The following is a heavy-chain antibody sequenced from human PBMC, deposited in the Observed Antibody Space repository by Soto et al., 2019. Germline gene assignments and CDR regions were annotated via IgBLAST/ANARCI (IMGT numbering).Heavy chain of an antibody. V-gene: IGHV1-2*02. CDR2: INPDNGDT. J-gene: IGHJ6*02. CDR1: GYTFTGHY. Sequence: QVQLMQSGAEVKKPGASVKVSCKASGYTFTGHYMHWVRQAPGQGLEWMGWINPDNGDTNYAQKSQGRVTMTRDTSISTAYMELSRLRSDDTAVFYCARERMNGLDVWGQGTMVTVSS. CDR3: ARERMNGLDV.